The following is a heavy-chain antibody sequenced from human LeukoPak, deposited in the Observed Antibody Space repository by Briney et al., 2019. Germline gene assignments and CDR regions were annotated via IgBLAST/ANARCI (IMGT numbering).Heavy chain of an antibody. Sequence: GRSLRLSCAVSGFTFNSHHIHWVRQAPNKGLDWVAVVPYDGTSPLHAASVNGRFTISGDNSKDTVFLQMNSLRVDDTAIYYCARQSLGASGLDHWGQGVLVTVSS. CDR3: ARQSLGASGLDH. D-gene: IGHD1-26*01. J-gene: IGHJ4*02. V-gene: IGHV3-30*03. CDR2: VPYDGTSP. CDR1: GFTFNSHH.